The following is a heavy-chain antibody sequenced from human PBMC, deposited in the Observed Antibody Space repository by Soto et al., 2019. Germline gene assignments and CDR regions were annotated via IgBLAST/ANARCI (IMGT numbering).Heavy chain of an antibody. D-gene: IGHD4-17*01. Sequence: QVQLVQSGAEVKKPGSSVKVSCKASGGTFSSYSISWVRQAPGQGLEWMGRIIPILGIANYAQKFQGRVTITADKSTSTAYMELSSLRSEDTAVYYCARTRTVTTPREGLHEYYVDYWGQGTLVIVSS. V-gene: IGHV1-69*02. CDR1: GGTFSSYS. CDR3: ARTRTVTTPREGLHEYYVDY. CDR2: IIPILGIA. J-gene: IGHJ4*02.